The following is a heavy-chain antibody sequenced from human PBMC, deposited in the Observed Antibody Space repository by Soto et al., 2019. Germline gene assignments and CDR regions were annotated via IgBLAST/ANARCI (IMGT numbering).Heavy chain of an antibody. D-gene: IGHD2-21*02. Sequence: SETLSLTCTVSGGSISSGGYYWSWIRQHPGKGLEWIGYIYYSGSTYYNPSLKSRVTISVDTSKNQFSLKLSSVTAADTAVYYCARDAVTATNFNPLFDYWGQGTLVTVSS. V-gene: IGHV4-31*03. CDR3: ARDAVTATNFNPLFDY. CDR2: IYYSGST. CDR1: GGSISSGGYY. J-gene: IGHJ4*02.